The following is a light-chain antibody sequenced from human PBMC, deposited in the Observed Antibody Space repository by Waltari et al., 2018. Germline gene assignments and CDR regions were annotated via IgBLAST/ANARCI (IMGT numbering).Light chain of an antibody. J-gene: IGKJ1*01. CDR3: EHYWSFPGT. Sequence: EIVLTQSPGTLSLSPGERATLSCRASQSVCRSLAWYQQKPGQAPRLLIYGASSRATGHPDRFRAGGSGTDFSLTISGLESEDLAAYHCEHYWSFPGTFGQGTKGEIK. CDR1: QSVCRS. CDR2: GAS. V-gene: IGKV3-20*01.